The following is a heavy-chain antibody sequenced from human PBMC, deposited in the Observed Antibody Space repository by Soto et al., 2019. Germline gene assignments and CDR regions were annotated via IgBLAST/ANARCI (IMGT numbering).Heavy chain of an antibody. CDR1: GFTVSSNY. CDR2: IYSGGST. J-gene: IGHJ5*02. Sequence: GGSLRLSCAASGFTVSSNYMSWVRQAPGKGLEWVSVIYSGGSTYYADSVKGRFTISRHNSKNTLYLQMNSLRAEDTAVYYCAGTGYCSGGSCYDNWFDPWGQGTLVTVSS. CDR3: AGTGYCSGGSCYDNWFDP. V-gene: IGHV3-53*04. D-gene: IGHD2-15*01.